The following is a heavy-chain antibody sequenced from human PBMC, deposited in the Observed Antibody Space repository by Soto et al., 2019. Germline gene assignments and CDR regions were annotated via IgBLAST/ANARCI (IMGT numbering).Heavy chain of an antibody. CDR1: GGSIRSSGYY. CDR2: IYDSGST. J-gene: IGHJ5*01. V-gene: IGHV4-31*02. Sequence: SETLSLTCTVSGGSIRSSGYYWSWVRQRPGKGLEWIGYIYDSGSTYYSPSLRSRVLISVDTAKNQFSLKLRSVTAADTALYYCAREVPYYYDTSGSYSSSLDSWGQGNLVTVPQ. D-gene: IGHD3-22*01. CDR3: AREVPYYYDTSGSYSSSLDS.